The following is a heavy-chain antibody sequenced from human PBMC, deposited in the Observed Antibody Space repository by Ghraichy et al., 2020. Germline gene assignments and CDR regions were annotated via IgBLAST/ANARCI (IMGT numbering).Heavy chain of an antibody. CDR2: INGGGGST. Sequence: GESLNISCAASGFTFSSYAMSWVRQAPGKGLEWVSGINGGGGSTYYADSVKGRFTISRDNSKNTVYLQMISLRAEDTAVYYCAKQRGDYYYYYSMDLWGQGTTVTVSS. CDR1: GFTFSSYA. CDR3: AKQRGDYYYYYSMDL. J-gene: IGHJ6*02. V-gene: IGHV3-23*01. D-gene: IGHD3-10*01.